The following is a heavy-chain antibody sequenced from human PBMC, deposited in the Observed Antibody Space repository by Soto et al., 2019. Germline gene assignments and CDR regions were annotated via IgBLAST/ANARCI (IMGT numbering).Heavy chain of an antibody. D-gene: IGHD3-3*01. CDR2: ICKSDYT. CDR1: GFAFNNYG. V-gene: IGHV3-21*01. CDR3: AKKVTIYAVDPADY. Sequence: PGGSLRLSCTVSGFAFNNYGINWVRQAPGQGLEWVSSICKSDYTYYSDSVKGRFTISRDNAKNSVSLQMNTLRVEDTAVYYCAKKVTIYAVDPADYWGQGTQVTVSS. J-gene: IGHJ4*02.